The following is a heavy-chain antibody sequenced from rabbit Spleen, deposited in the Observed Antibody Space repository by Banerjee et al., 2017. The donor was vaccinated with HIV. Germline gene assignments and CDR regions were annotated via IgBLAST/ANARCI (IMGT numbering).Heavy chain of an antibody. CDR3: ARAYSNDFYYDL. J-gene: IGHJ4*01. D-gene: IGHD6-1*01. CDR1: GFSFSSSYW. V-gene: IGHV1S45*01. Sequence: QEQLEESGGDLVKPEGSLTLTCTASGFSFSSSYWICWVRQAPGKGLEWIACIYAGSSGSTYYASWAKGRFTISKTSSTTVTLQVTSLTAADTATYFCARAYSNDFYYDLWGPGTLVTVS. CDR2: IYAGSSGST.